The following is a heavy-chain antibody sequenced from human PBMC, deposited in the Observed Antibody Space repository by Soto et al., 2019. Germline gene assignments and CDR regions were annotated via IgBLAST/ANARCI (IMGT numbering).Heavy chain of an antibody. V-gene: IGHV1-2*02. CDR3: ARDAQPKGVAADGASDY. D-gene: IGHD6-19*01. CDR1: GYTFTGYY. CDR2: INPNSGGT. Sequence: ASVKVSCKASGYTFTGYYMHCVRQAPGQGLEWMGWINPNSGGTNYAQKFQGRVTMTTDTSTSTTYMELKSLTSDDTGVYYCARDAQPKGVAADGASDYWGQGTLVTVSS. J-gene: IGHJ4*02.